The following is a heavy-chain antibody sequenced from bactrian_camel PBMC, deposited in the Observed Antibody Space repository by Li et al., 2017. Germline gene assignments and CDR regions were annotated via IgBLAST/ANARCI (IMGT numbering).Heavy chain of an antibody. CDR3: AAHGNNWSYRY. CDR2: INKGGGNP. J-gene: IGHJ4*01. D-gene: IGHD6*01. CDR1: GLALNNYC. Sequence: HVQLVESGGGSVQAGGSLRLSCEVSGLALNNYCVSWFCQAPGKEHEGVARINKGGGNPYYVNSARGRFTVSHDNAKNTVTLQMNSLKFEDTALYYCAAHGNNWSYRYWGRGTQVTVS. V-gene: IGHV3S1*01.